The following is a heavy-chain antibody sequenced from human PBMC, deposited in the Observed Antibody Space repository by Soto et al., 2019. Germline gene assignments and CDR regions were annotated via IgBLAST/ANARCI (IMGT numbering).Heavy chain of an antibody. CDR3: AIAKSVIAAAGEFDY. D-gene: IGHD6-13*01. V-gene: IGHV4-4*02. CDR2: IYHSGST. Sequence: QVQLQESGPGLVKPSGTLSLTCAVSSGSISSSNWWRWVRQPPGKGLEWIGEIYHSGSTNYNPSLKSRVTISVDKSKNHFSLKLSSVTAADTAVYYGAIAKSVIAAAGEFDYWGQGTLVTVSS. CDR1: SGSISSSNW. J-gene: IGHJ4*02.